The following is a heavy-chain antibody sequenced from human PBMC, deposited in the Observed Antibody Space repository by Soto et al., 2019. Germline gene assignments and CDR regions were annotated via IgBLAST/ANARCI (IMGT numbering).Heavy chain of an antibody. D-gene: IGHD4-17*01. CDR3: ARAGFGDYGRMGWFDP. Sequence: QVQLQQWGAGLLKPSETLSLTCAVYGGSFSGYYWSWIRQPPGKGLEWIGEINHSGSTNYNPSLKSRVTLSVDTSKNQFSLKLSSVTAADTAVYYCARAGFGDYGRMGWFDPWGQGTLVTVSS. J-gene: IGHJ5*02. V-gene: IGHV4-34*01. CDR2: INHSGST. CDR1: GGSFSGYY.